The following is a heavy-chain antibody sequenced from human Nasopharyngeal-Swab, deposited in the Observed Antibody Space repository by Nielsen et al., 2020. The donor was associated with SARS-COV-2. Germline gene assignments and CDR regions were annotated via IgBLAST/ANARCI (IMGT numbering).Heavy chain of an antibody. D-gene: IGHD2-15*01. V-gene: IGHV4-34*01. Sequence: SETLSLTCAVYGGSFSGYYWSWIRQPPGKGLEWIGEINHSGSTNYNPSLKSRVTISVDTSKNQFSLKLSSVTAADTAVYYCAGGILLPFGDGWFDPWGQGTLVTVSS. CDR2: INHSGST. CDR1: GGSFSGYY. J-gene: IGHJ5*02. CDR3: AGGILLPFGDGWFDP.